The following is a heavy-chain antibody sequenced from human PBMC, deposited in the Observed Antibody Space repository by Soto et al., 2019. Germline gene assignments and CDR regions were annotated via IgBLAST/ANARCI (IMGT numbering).Heavy chain of an antibody. CDR3: ATPIVAFY. Sequence: GASVKVSCKASGYTFTSCAIHWVRQAPGQRLEWMGWINAGNGNTKYSQKFQGRVIITRDTSAGTAYMELRSLRSEDTAVYYCATPIVAFYWGQGTLVTVS. CDR1: GYTFTSCA. D-gene: IGHD5-12*01. CDR2: INAGNGNT. J-gene: IGHJ4*02. V-gene: IGHV1-3*01.